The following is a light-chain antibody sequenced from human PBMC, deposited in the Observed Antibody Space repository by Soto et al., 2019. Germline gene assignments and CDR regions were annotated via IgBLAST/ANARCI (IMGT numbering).Light chain of an antibody. Sequence: QSALTQPASVSGSPGQSITISCTGTSSDVGGYNYVSWYQQHPGKAPKLMIYEVSNRPSGVSNRFSGSKSDNTASLTISGLQAEDEADYYCSSYTGTTLVVFGTGTKVTVL. CDR1: SSDVGGYNY. CDR2: EVS. CDR3: SSYTGTTLVV. V-gene: IGLV2-14*01. J-gene: IGLJ1*01.